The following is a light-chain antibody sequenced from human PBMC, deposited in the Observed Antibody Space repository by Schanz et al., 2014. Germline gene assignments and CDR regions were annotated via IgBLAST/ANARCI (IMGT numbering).Light chain of an antibody. V-gene: IGLV2-14*03. Sequence: QSALTQPASVSGSPGQSITISCTGTSSDVGGYNYVSWYQQHPGKAPKLMIFDVSHRPSGVSIRFSGSKSANTASLTISGLQAEDEADYYCSSYTISTTRVFGGGTKLTVL. CDR1: SSDVGGYNY. J-gene: IGLJ3*02. CDR2: DVS. CDR3: SSYTISTTRV.